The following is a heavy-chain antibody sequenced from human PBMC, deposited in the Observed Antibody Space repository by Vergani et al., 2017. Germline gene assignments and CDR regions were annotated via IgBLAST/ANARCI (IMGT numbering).Heavy chain of an antibody. V-gene: IGHV4-39*01. J-gene: IGHJ4*02. CDR1: GGSISSSSYY. Sequence: QLQLQESGPGLVKPSETLSLTCTVSGGSISSSSYYWGWIRQPPGKGLEWIGSIYYSGSTYYNPSLNGRVTISVDTSNNQFSLKLSSVTAADTAVYYCARQVFWGRYNYGRPGEIDYWGQGTLVTVSS. CDR2: IYYSGST. D-gene: IGHD5-18*01. CDR3: ARQVFWGRYNYGRPGEIDY.